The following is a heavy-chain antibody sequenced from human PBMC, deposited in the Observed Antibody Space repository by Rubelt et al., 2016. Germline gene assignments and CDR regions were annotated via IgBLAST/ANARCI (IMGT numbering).Heavy chain of an antibody. V-gene: IGHV4-34*01. J-gene: IGHJ5*02. D-gene: IGHD5-18*01. CDR1: GGSFSRYY. Sequence: QVQLQQWGAGLLKPSETLSLTCAVYGGSFSRYYWNWIRQPPGKGLEWIGSIYYTGSTYYNPSLKSRVTISIDTPKNQFSLKLSSVTAADTAVYYCARVGGYSYGQGWFDPWGQGTLVTVSS. CDR2: IYYTGST. CDR3: ARVGGYSYGQGWFDP.